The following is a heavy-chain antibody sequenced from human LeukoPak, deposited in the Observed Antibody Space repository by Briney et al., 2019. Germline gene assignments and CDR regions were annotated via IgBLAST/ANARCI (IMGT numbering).Heavy chain of an antibody. CDR3: ARRKRGIAAADP. Sequence: ASVKVSCKASGGTFSSYAISWVRQAPGQGLEWMGWINPNSGGTNYAQKFQGRVTMTRDTSISTAYMELSRLRSDDTAVYYCARRKRGIAAADPWGQGTLVTVSS. J-gene: IGHJ5*02. V-gene: IGHV1-2*02. CDR2: INPNSGGT. D-gene: IGHD6-13*01. CDR1: GGTFSSYA.